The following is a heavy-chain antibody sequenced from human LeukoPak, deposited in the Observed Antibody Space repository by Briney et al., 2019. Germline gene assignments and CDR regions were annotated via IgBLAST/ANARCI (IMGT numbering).Heavy chain of an antibody. D-gene: IGHD5-24*01. CDR1: GFTFSSYG. CDR2: ISYDGSNK. J-gene: IGHJ4*02. CDR3: AKGRHGDGYYGLIYYFDY. V-gene: IGHV3-30*18. Sequence: PGGSLRLSCAASGFTFSSYGMHWVRQAPGKGLEWVAVISYDGSNKYYADSVKGRFTISRDNSKNTLYLQMNSLRAEDTAVYYCAKGRHGDGYYGLIYYFDYWGQGTLVTVSS.